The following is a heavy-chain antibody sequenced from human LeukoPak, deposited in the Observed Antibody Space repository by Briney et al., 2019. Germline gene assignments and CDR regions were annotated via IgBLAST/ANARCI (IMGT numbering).Heavy chain of an antibody. CDR2: ISSSSSTI. J-gene: IGHJ4*02. Sequence: GGSLRLSCAASGFTFSSYSMNWVRQAPGKGLEWVSYISSSSSTIYYADSVKGRFTISRDNAKNSLYLQMNSLRAEDTAVYYCARGDYYDSSGLDYWGQGTLVTVSS. CDR3: ARGDYYDSSGLDY. D-gene: IGHD3-22*01. V-gene: IGHV3-48*01. CDR1: GFTFSSYS.